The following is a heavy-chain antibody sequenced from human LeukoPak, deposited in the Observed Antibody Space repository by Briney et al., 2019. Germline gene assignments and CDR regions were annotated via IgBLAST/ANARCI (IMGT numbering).Heavy chain of an antibody. J-gene: IGHJ4*02. D-gene: IGHD1-26*01. CDR1: GGSFSGYY. CDR2: INHSGST. CDR3: ARARSGSYF. V-gene: IGHV4-34*01. Sequence: SETLSLTCAVYGGSFSGYYWSWVRQPPGKGLEWIGEINHSGSTNYNPSLKSRGTISVDTSKNQFSLKLTSVTAADTAVYYCARARSGSYFWGQGTLVTVSS.